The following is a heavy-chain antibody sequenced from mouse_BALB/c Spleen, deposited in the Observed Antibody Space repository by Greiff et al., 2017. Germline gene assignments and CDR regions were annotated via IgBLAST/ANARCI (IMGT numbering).Heavy chain of an antibody. CDR3: AREPSITTVVEDYAMDY. CDR1: GYTFTDYN. CDR2: IYPYNGGT. V-gene: IGHV1S29*02. J-gene: IGHJ4*01. D-gene: IGHD1-1*01. Sequence: VQLQQSGPELVKPGASVKISCKASGYTFTDYNMHWVKQSHGKSLEWIGYIYPYNGGTGYNQKFKSKATLTVDNSSSTAYMELRSLTSEDSAVYYCAREPSITTVVEDYAMDYWGQGTSVTVSS.